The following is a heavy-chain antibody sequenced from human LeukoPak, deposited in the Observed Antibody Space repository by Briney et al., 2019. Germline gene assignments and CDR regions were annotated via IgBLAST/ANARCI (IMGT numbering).Heavy chain of an antibody. CDR3: ARDSYRFGELRDAFDI. CDR2: INPNSGGT. V-gene: IGHV1-2*02. J-gene: IGHJ3*02. D-gene: IGHD3-10*01. CDR1: GYTFTGYY. Sequence: ASVKVSCKASGYTFTGYYMHWVRQAPGQGLEWMGWINPNSGGTNYAQKFQGRVTMTRDTSISTAYMELSRLRSDDTAVYYCARDSYRFGELRDAFDIWGQGTMVTVSS.